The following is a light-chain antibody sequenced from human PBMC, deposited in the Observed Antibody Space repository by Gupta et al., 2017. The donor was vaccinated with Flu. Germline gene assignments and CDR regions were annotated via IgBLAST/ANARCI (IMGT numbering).Light chain of an antibody. CDR2: EGS. J-gene: IGLJ2*01. Sequence: SITISCTGTSSDVWIYNLVSWYQQHPGKAPKLMIYEGSKRPSGVSNRFSGSKSGNTASLTISGLQAEDEADYYCCSYAGSSTLVFGGGTKLTVL. CDR3: CSYAGSSTLV. CDR1: SSDVWIYNL. V-gene: IGLV2-23*01.